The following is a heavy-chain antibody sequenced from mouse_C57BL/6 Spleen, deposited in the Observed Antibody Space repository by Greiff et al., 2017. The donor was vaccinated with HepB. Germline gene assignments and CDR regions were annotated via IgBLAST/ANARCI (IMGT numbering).Heavy chain of an antibody. Sequence: QVQLQQPGAELVKPGASVKLSCKASGYTFNSYWMQWVKQRPGQGLEWIGEIDPSDSYTNYNQKFKGKATLTVDTSSSTAYMQLSSLTSEDSAVYYCARLHYYGSSYGYFDVWGTGTTVTVSS. V-gene: IGHV1-50*01. CDR3: ARLHYYGSSYGYFDV. J-gene: IGHJ1*03. D-gene: IGHD1-1*01. CDR1: GYTFNSYW. CDR2: IDPSDSYT.